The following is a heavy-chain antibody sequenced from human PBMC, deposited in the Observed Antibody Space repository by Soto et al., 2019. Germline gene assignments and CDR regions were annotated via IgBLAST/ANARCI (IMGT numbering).Heavy chain of an antibody. CDR2: IYHSGST. CDR1: GGSISSGDYS. D-gene: IGHD3-10*01. V-gene: IGHV4-30-2*01. Sequence: SETLSLTCAVSGGSISSGDYSWTWIRQPPGKGLEWIGYIYHSGSTNYNPSLKSRVTISVDTSKNQFSLKLSSVTAADTAVYYCARGDPLLWFGEKVYYGMDVWGQGTAVTVSS. J-gene: IGHJ6*02. CDR3: ARGDPLLWFGEKVYYGMDV.